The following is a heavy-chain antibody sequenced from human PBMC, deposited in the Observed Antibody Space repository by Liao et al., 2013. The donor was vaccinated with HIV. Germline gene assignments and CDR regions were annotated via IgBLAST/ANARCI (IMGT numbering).Heavy chain of an antibody. D-gene: IGHD2-2*01. V-gene: IGHV4-34*01. CDR3: AMRAGXSNTSCWGNYFDY. CDR2: INHSGST. CDR1: GGSFSGYY. Sequence: QVQLQQWGAGLLKPSETLSLTCAVYGGSFSGYYWSWIRQPPGKGLEWIGEINHSGSTNYNPSLKSRVTISVDTSKNQFSLKLSSVTAADTAVYYCAMRAGXSNTSCWGNYFDYWAREPWSPSP. J-gene: IGHJ4*02.